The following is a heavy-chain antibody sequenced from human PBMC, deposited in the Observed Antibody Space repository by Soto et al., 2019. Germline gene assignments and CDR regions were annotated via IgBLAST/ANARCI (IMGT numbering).Heavy chain of an antibody. Sequence: EVQLVESGGGMVQPGGSLRLSCAASGFTFSNYWMTWVRQAPGKGLEWVANIKQDGGEKYYLDSVKGRFTISRDNAKNSLYLQMNILRTEDTAVYYCARETGFLPSLRYCNSPTCPEDYGGQGALVSVSS. D-gene: IGHD2-8*02. V-gene: IGHV3-7*01. CDR2: IKQDGGEK. CDR3: ARETGFLPSLRYCNSPTCPEDY. J-gene: IGHJ4*02. CDR1: GFTFSNYW.